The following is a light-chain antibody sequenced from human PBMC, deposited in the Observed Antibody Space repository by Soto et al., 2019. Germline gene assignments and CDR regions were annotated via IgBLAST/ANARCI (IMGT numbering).Light chain of an antibody. Sequence: QSALTQPASVSGSPGQSITISCTGTSSDVGGYNFVSWYQHHPGKAPKLMIYEVSNRPSGVSNRFSGSKSGNTASLTISGLQAEDEAYYYCSSYTSGSVVFGGGTKVTVL. V-gene: IGLV2-14*01. J-gene: IGLJ3*02. CDR3: SSYTSGSVV. CDR2: EVS. CDR1: SSDVGGYNF.